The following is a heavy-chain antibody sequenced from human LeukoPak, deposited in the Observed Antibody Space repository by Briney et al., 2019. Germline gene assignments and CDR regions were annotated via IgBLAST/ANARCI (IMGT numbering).Heavy chain of an antibody. CDR2: IKTDGRTT. D-gene: IGHD5-18*01. V-gene: IGHV3-74*01. Sequence: PGGSLRLSCAASGMTFSSHWMHWVRQAPGKGLVWVSLIKTDGRTTIYTDSVKGRFTISRDNGKSILYLQMNSLRAEDTGIYYCTTGSSYGYEWWGQGTVVTVSS. J-gene: IGHJ4*02. CDR1: GMTFSSHW. CDR3: TTGSSYGYEW.